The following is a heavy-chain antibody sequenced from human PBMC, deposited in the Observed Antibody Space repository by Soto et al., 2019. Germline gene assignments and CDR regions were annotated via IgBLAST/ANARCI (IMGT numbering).Heavy chain of an antibody. Sequence: GESLKISCKGSGYSFTIYWIGWVRQMPGKGLEWMGIIYPGDSDTRYSPSFQGQVTISADKSISTAYLQWSSLKASDTAMYYCARRVIHYDFWSGYSDYWGQGTLVTVSS. CDR2: IYPGDSDT. CDR3: ARRVIHYDFWSGYSDY. J-gene: IGHJ4*02. V-gene: IGHV5-51*01. CDR1: GYSFTIYW. D-gene: IGHD3-3*01.